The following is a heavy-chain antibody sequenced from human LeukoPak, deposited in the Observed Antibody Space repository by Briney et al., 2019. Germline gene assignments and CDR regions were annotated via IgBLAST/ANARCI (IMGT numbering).Heavy chain of an antibody. CDR3: ARAVVPAAPFDY. J-gene: IGHJ4*02. D-gene: IGHD2-2*01. Sequence: GASVTVSCKASGGTFSSYAISWVRQAPGQGLEWMGGIIPIFGTANYAQKFQGRVTITADESTSTAYMELSSLRSENTAVYYCARAVVPAAPFDYWGQGTLVTVSS. V-gene: IGHV1-69*13. CDR2: IIPIFGTA. CDR1: GGTFSSYA.